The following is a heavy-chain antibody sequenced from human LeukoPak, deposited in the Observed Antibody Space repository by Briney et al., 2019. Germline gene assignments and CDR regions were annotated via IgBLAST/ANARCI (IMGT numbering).Heavy chain of an antibody. CDR3: AAPTVVVPAAI. V-gene: IGHV3-23*01. Sequence: GGSLRLSCAASVFTFSSYAMSWVRQAPGKGLEWVAAISGSGGSTYYADSVKGRFTISRDNSKNTLYLQMNSLRAEDTAVYYCAAPTVVVPAAIGDQGTLVTVSS. D-gene: IGHD2-2*01. J-gene: IGHJ4*02. CDR2: ISGSGGST. CDR1: VFTFSSYA.